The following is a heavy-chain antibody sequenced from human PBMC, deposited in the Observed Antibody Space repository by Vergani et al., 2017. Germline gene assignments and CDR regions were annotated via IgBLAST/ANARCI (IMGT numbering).Heavy chain of an antibody. CDR1: DDSISSGNYY. CDR3: ARGGLPDAFDI. Sequence: QVQLQESGPGLVKPSQTLSLTCGVSDDSISSGNYYWSWFRQPPGKGLEWIGNIFHTGLTYRNPSLRSRVAISVDTSRNQFSLKLRSVTAADTAAYFCARGGLPDAFDIWGQGTLVTVSS. V-gene: IGHV4-30-4*08. CDR2: IFHTGLT. J-gene: IGHJ3*02. D-gene: IGHD3-10*01.